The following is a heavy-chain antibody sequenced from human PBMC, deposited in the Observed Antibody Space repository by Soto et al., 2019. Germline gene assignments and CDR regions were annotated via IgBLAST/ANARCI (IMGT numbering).Heavy chain of an antibody. D-gene: IGHD1-1*01. J-gene: IGHJ3*02. Sequence: QVQLQQWGAGLLKPSETLSLTCAVYGGSVNSGNYYCGWIRQPPGKGLEWVGEMSHSGGTHFNPSLNSRVTISVDTSKNQFSLKMSPVTAADTAIYYCARVERGTATTVVDAFDIWGPGTLVTVSS. CDR3: ARVERGTATTVVDAFDI. CDR2: MSHSGGT. CDR1: GGSVNSGNYY. V-gene: IGHV4-34*01.